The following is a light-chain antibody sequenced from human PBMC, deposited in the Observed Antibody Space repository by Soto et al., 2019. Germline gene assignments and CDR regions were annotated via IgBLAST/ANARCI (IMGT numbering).Light chain of an antibody. CDR1: SSNIGAGYD. Sequence: QSVLPQPPSVSGAPGQRVTISCTGSSSNIGAGYDLHWYQQLPGTAPKLLIYRNSNRPSGVPDRFAGSQSGTSASLDITGLQAEDEADYGGQAYASSVSVWVFGGGTKLTVL. CDR3: QAYASSVSVWV. V-gene: IGLV1-40*01. J-gene: IGLJ3*02. CDR2: RNS.